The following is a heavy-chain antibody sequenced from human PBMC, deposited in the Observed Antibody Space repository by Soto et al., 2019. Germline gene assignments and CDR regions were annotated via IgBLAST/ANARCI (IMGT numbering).Heavy chain of an antibody. D-gene: IGHD3-3*01. Sequence: PSETLSLTCTVSGGSISSSSYYWGWIRQPPGKGLEWIGSIYYSGSTYYNPSLKSRVTISVDTSKNQFSLKLSSVTAADAAVYYCARGYDFWSGYLYYYNGMDVWGQGTTVTVSS. CDR3: ARGYDFWSGYLYYYNGMDV. V-gene: IGHV4-39*01. CDR2: IYYSGST. J-gene: IGHJ6*02. CDR1: GGSISSSSYY.